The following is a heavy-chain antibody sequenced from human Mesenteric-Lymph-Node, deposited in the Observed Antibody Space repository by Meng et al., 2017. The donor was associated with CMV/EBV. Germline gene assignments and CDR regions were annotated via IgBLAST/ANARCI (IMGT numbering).Heavy chain of an antibody. Sequence: GGSLRLSCAASGFTFTTYAMSWVRQAPGKGLEWVSGIDVSGGSTHYADSVKGRFTISRDKSKNTLYLQMNSLRAEDTAVYYCAKEIVAFGELFYFDYWGQGTLVTVSS. J-gene: IGHJ4*02. V-gene: IGHV3-23*01. D-gene: IGHD3-10*01. CDR1: GFTFTTYA. CDR3: AKEIVAFGELFYFDY. CDR2: IDVSGGST.